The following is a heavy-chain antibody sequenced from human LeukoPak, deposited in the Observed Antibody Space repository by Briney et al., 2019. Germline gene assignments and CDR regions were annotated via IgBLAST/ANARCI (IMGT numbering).Heavy chain of an antibody. CDR1: GFTFSSYW. Sequence: PGGSLRLSCAASGFTFSSYWMHWVRQAPGKGLVWVSRINTDGSSTSYADSVKGRFTTSRDNAKNTLYLQMNSLRAEDTAVYYCARDYYDFWSGYSGSDYWGQGTLVTVSS. J-gene: IGHJ4*02. CDR2: INTDGSST. V-gene: IGHV3-74*01. CDR3: ARDYYDFWSGYSGSDY. D-gene: IGHD3-3*01.